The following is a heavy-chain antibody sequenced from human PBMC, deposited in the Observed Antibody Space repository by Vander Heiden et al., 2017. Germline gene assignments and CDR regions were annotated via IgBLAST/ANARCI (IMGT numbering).Heavy chain of an antibody. D-gene: IGHD2-8*02. CDR1: GFTFSSYW. V-gene: IGHV3-7*01. Sequence: DVQLVESGGGLVQPGGSLRLSCAASGFTFSSYWMRWVRQAPGKGLEWVANIKQDGSEKYYVDSVKGRFTISRDNAKNSLYLQMNSLRVEDTAVYYCARRVAASSTGGNFDSWGQGTLLTVSS. J-gene: IGHJ4*02. CDR2: IKQDGSEK. CDR3: ARRVAASSTGGNFDS.